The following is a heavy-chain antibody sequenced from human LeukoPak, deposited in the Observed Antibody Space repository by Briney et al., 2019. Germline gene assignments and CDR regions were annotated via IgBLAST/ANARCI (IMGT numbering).Heavy chain of an antibody. CDR1: GFTFSRYS. CDR3: ARVGGGYYYDSSGYFCYFDY. V-gene: IGHV3-21*01. CDR2: ISSSSSYI. Sequence: GGSLRLSCAVSGFTFSRYSMNWVRQAPGKGLEWVSSISSSSSYIYYADSVKGRFTISRDNAKNSLYLQMNSLRAEDTAVYYCARVGGGYYYDSSGYFCYFDYWGQGTLVTVSS. J-gene: IGHJ4*02. D-gene: IGHD3-22*01.